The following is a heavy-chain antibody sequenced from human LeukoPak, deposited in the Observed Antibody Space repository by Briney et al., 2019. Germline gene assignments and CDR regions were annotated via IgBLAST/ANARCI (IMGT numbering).Heavy chain of an antibody. Sequence: GESLKISCTGSGYSFTSYWIGWVRQMPGKGLGWMGIIYPGDSATRYSPSLHGQTTTSAAKSISTAYLQWSSLKASDTARYYCARGPRGFGELSAYYYYMDVWGKGTTVTVSS. CDR2: IYPGDSAT. D-gene: IGHD3-10*01. CDR3: ARGPRGFGELSAYYYYMDV. CDR1: GYSFTSYW. V-gene: IGHV5-51*01. J-gene: IGHJ6*03.